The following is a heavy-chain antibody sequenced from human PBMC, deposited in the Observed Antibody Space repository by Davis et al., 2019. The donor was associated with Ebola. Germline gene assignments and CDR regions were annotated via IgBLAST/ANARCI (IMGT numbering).Heavy chain of an antibody. CDR3: ARVGYSSGYGLSGMDV. CDR1: GFTFSSYW. J-gene: IGHJ6*02. Sequence: PGGSLRLSCAASGFTFSSYWMHWVRQAPGKGLVWVSRINSDGTGTSYADSVKGRFTISRDNAKSTLYLQMNSLRAEDTALYYCARVGYSSGYGLSGMDVWGQGTTVTVSS. V-gene: IGHV3-74*01. D-gene: IGHD6-25*01. CDR2: INSDGTGT.